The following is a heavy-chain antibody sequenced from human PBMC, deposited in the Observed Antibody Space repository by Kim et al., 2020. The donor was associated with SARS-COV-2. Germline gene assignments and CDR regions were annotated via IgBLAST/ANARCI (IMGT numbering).Heavy chain of an antibody. Sequence: GGSLRLSCAASGLTFSSHVMHWVRQAPGKGLEWVALISYEGSTQKYTDSVKGRFTVSRDNSKNTLFLQMNSLRPEDTAVYYCARNLVGDTDLGSWGQGTLVTVSS. V-gene: IGHV3-30*03. J-gene: IGHJ5*02. CDR1: GLTFSSHV. CDR2: ISYEGSTQ. CDR3: ARNLVGDTDLGS. D-gene: IGHD1-26*01.